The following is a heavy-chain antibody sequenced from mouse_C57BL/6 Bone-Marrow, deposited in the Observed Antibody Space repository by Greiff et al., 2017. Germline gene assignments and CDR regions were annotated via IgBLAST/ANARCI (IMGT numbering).Heavy chain of an antibody. CDR1: GFTFSDYG. D-gene: IGHD2-3*01. Sequence: EVQLVESGGGLVKPGGSLKLSCAASGFTFSDYGMHWVRQAPEKGLEWVAYISSGSSTIYYADTVKGRFTISRDNAKNTLFLQMTRLRSEDTAMYYCAREGWLLLYYAMDYWGQGTSVTVSS. CDR2: ISSGSSTI. J-gene: IGHJ4*01. V-gene: IGHV5-17*01. CDR3: AREGWLLLYYAMDY.